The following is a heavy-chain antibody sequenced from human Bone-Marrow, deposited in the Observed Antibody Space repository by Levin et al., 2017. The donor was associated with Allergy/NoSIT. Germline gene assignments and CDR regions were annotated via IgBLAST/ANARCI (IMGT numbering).Heavy chain of an antibody. CDR2: IYSGGDT. J-gene: IGHJ4*02. CDR3: ARNGVGTASGTP. Sequence: GESLKISCAAAGFTVSRNYMAWVRQAPGKGLEWVSLIYSGGDTLYADSVKGGFTISRDNSKNTLYLQMNSLRVDDTAIYYCARNGVGTASGTPWGQGTLVTVSS. V-gene: IGHV3-66*01. D-gene: IGHD2-8*01. CDR1: GFTVSRNY.